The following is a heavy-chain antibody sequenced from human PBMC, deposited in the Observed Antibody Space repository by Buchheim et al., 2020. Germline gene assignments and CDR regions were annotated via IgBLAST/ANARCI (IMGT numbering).Heavy chain of an antibody. CDR1: GGSASSGDYY. J-gene: IGHJ4*02. V-gene: IGHV4-30-4*01. CDR3: ARARGAYTNPNFDY. D-gene: IGHD5-24*01. Sequence: QVQLHESGPGLVKPSQTLSLTCTVSGGSASSGDYYWTWIRQPPGKGLEWIGYISYSGSAYYHPSLRSRASISVDTSKNQFSLKLSSVTAADTAIYYCARARGAYTNPNFDYWGQGTL. CDR2: ISYSGSA.